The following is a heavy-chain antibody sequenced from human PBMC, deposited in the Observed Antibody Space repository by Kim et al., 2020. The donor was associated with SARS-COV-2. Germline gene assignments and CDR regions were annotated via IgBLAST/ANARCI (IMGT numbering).Heavy chain of an antibody. CDR1: GFTFSSYE. D-gene: IGHD3-16*01. J-gene: IGHJ6*02. Sequence: LSLTCAASGFTFSSYEMNWVRQAPGKGLEWVSYISSSGSTIYYADSVKGRFTISRDNAKNSLYLQMNSLRAEDTAVYYCARAAYYDYVWGSQSYGMDVWGQGTTVTVSS. CDR3: ARAAYYDYVWGSQSYGMDV. V-gene: IGHV3-48*03. CDR2: ISSSGSTI.